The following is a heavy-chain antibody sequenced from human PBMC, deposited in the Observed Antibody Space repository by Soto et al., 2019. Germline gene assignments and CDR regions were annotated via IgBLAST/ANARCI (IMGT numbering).Heavy chain of an antibody. CDR3: AKLSCTSSTCYFPGWFDP. V-gene: IGHV4-31*03. CDR2: VYYSGSS. Sequence: QVHLQESGPGLVKPSETLSLTCTVSGDSISGGASFWSWIRQPPGKGLEWIANVYYSGSSYYNPSPKSRLTISVDTTKNQFSLQLQSMTAADTAEYYCAKLSCTSSTCYFPGWFDPWGQGTLVTVSS. D-gene: IGHD2-2*01. J-gene: IGHJ5*02. CDR1: GDSISGGASF.